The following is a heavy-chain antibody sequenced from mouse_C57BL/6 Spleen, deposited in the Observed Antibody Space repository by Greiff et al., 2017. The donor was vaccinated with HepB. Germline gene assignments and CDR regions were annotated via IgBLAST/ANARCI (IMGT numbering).Heavy chain of an antibody. D-gene: IGHD3-2*02. CDR3: ATDSSGYNYAMDY. J-gene: IGHJ4*01. Sequence: QVQLKESGAELVKPGASVKISCKASGYAFSSYWMNWVKQRPGKGLEWIGQIYPGDGDTNYNGKFKGKATLTADKSSSTAYMQLSSLTSEDSAVYFCATDSSGYNYAMDYWGQGTSVTVSS. CDR2: IYPGDGDT. CDR1: GYAFSSYW. V-gene: IGHV1-80*01.